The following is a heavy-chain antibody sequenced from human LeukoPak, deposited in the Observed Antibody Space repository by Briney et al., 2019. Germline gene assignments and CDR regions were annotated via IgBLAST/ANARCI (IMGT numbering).Heavy chain of an antibody. CDR3: ATLPLYSSSSPLYYFDY. CDR2: IYPSDSDT. J-gene: IGHJ4*02. CDR1: GYSFTSYW. V-gene: IGHV5-51*01. D-gene: IGHD6-6*01. Sequence: GESLKISCKGSGYSFTSYWIGWVRQIPGKGLECMGIIYPSDSDTRYSPSFQGQVTISDDKSISTAYLQWSSLKASDTAMYYCATLPLYSSSSPLYYFDYWGQGTLVTVSS.